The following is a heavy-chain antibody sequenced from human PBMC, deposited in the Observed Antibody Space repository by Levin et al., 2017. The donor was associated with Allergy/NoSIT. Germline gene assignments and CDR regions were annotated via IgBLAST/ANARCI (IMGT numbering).Heavy chain of an antibody. V-gene: IGHV3-7*04. Sequence: GASVKVSCAASGFTFSSYWMSWVRQAPGKGLEWVANIKQDGSEKYYVDSVKGRFTISRDNAKNSLYLQMNSLRAEDTAVYYCAREFGYSSWEYYYYYGMDVWGQGTTVTVSS. CDR3: AREFGYSSWEYYYYYGMDV. CDR1: GFTFSSYW. CDR2: IKQDGSEK. J-gene: IGHJ6*02. D-gene: IGHD6-13*01.